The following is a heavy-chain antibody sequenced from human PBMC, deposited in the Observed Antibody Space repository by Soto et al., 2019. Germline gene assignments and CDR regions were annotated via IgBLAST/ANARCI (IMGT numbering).Heavy chain of an antibody. CDR3: ARVPSP. Sequence: PSETLSLTCTVSGGSISSYYWIWIRQPPVNGLEFIGYIYYIFSTDYNPSLKSRFTISLYMSKNQFSLKLSSVTAADTAVYYCARVPSPWGQGTLVTVSS. CDR1: GGSISSYY. CDR2: IYYIFST. V-gene: IGHV4-59*12. J-gene: IGHJ5*02.